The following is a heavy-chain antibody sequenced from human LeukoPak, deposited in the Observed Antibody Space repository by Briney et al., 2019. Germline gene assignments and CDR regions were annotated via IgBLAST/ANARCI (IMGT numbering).Heavy chain of an antibody. D-gene: IGHD2-15*01. J-gene: IGHJ4*02. CDR1: GGSISSGSYY. CDR2: IYTSGST. CDR3: ARDSATGPYYFDY. Sequence: PSETLSLTCTVSGGSISSGSYYWSWIRQPAGKGLEWIGRIYTSGSTNYNPSLKSRVTISVDTSKNQFSLKLSSVTAADTAVYYCARDSATGPYYFDYWGQGTLVTVSS. V-gene: IGHV4-61*02.